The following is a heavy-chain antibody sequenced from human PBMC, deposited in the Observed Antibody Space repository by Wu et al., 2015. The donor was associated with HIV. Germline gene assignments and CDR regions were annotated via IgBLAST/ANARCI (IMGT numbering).Heavy chain of an antibody. D-gene: IGHD4-17*01. J-gene: IGHJ4*02. CDR3: ARAQYDYGDYYFDY. CDR1: GGTFSSYA. Sequence: QLVQSGAEVKKPGSSVKVSCKASGGTFSSYAISWVRQAPGQGLEWMGGIIPMFGTPNYSQKFQGRVTITTDESTTTAYMELSRLTTEDTALYYCARAQYDYGDYYFDYWGQGTLLTVSS. V-gene: IGHV1-69*05. CDR2: IIPMFGTP.